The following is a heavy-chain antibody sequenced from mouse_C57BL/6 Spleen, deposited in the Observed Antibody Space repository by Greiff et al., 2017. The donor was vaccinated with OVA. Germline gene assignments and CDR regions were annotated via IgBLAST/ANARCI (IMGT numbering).Heavy chain of an antibody. D-gene: IGHD1-1*01. CDR3: AATVVAHWYFDV. V-gene: IGHV1-78*01. J-gene: IGHJ1*03. CDR1: GYTFTDHT. CDR2: IYPRDGST. Sequence: VQLQQSDAELVKPGASVKISCKVSGYTFTDHTIHWMKQRPEQGLEWIGYIYPRDGSTKYNEKFKGNATLTADKSSSTAYMQLNSLTSEDSAVYFCAATVVAHWYFDVWGTGTTVTVSS.